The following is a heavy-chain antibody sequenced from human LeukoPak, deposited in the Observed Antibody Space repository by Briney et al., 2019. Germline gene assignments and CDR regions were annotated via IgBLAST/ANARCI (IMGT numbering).Heavy chain of an antibody. CDR3: ARDSGRDIVVVPASFDY. J-gene: IGHJ4*02. D-gene: IGHD2-2*01. CDR2: ISAYNGNT. Sequence: ASVKVSCKAPGYTFTSYGISWVRQAPGQGLEWMGWISAYNGNTNHAQKLQGRVTMTTDTSTSTAYMELRSLRSDDTAVYYCARDSGRDIVVVPASFDYWGQGTLVTVSS. V-gene: IGHV1-18*04. CDR1: GYTFTSYG.